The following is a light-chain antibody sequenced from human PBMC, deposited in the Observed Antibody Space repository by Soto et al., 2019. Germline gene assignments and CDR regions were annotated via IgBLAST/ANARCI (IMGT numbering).Light chain of an antibody. V-gene: IGLV1-40*01. J-gene: IGLJ1*01. CDR3: QSYDSKLSRYNYV. CDR2: DNT. CDR1: GSNIGAGYD. Sequence: QSVLTQPPSVSGAPGQRVTISCTGSGSNIGAGYDVHWYQQVPGTAPKLLIYDNTNRPSGVPDRFSGSKSGTSASLAITGLQAEDEADYYCQSYDSKLSRYNYVFGTGTKVTVL.